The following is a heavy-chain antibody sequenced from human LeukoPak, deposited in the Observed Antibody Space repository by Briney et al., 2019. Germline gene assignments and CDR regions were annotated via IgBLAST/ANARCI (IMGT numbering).Heavy chain of an antibody. CDR3: AKGGGGSRSYYGMDV. CDR2: ISWNSGSI. V-gene: IGHV3-9*01. J-gene: IGHJ6*02. D-gene: IGHD3-16*01. CDR1: GFTFDDYA. Sequence: PGGSLRLSCEASGFTFDDYAMHWVRQAPGKGLEWVSGISWNSGSIGYADSVKGRFTISRDNAKNSLYLKMNSLRAEDTALYYCAKGGGGSRSYYGMDVWGQGTTVTVSS.